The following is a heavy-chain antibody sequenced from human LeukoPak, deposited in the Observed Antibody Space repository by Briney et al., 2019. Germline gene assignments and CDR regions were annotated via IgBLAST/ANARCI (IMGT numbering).Heavy chain of an antibody. CDR2: INPKSGGT. V-gene: IGHV1-2*02. CDR1: GYTFTSYD. D-gene: IGHD3-10*01. CDR3: ARNLWFGESSDAFDM. Sequence: GASVKVSCKASGYTFTSYDINWVRQATGQGLEWMGWINPKSGGTNYAQKFQGRVTMTRDTSISTAYMEMSRLRSDDTAVYYCARNLWFGESSDAFDMWGQGTMVTVSS. J-gene: IGHJ3*02.